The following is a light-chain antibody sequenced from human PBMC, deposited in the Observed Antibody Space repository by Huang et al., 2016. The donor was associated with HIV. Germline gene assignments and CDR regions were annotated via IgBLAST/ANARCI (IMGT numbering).Light chain of an antibody. CDR2: AAS. Sequence: DIQMTQSPSSLSASVGDRVTITCRASQDIRSSLALYQQKPGKAPKLLLFAASILESGVPSRFSGSGSGTDYTLTISSLQPEDVATYYCQQYYTTPRDTFGQGTRLAIK. J-gene: IGKJ5*01. V-gene: IGKV1-NL1*01. CDR3: QQYYTTPRDT. CDR1: QDIRSS.